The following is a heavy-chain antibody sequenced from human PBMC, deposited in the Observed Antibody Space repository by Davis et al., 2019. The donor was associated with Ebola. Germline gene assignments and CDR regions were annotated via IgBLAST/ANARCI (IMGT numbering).Heavy chain of an antibody. CDR2: INHSGST. CDR1: GFTFSSYW. Sequence: GSLRLSCAASGFTFSSYWMSCVRQAPGKGLEWIGEINHSGSTNYNPSLKSRVTISVDTSKNQFSLKLSSVTAADTAVYYCARAYSSGWYPWGDYWGQGTLVTVSS. V-gene: IGHV4-34*01. J-gene: IGHJ4*02. CDR3: ARAYSSGWYPWGDY. D-gene: IGHD6-19*01.